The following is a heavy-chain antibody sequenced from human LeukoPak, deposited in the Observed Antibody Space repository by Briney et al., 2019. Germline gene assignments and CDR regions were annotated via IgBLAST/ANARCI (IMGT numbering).Heavy chain of an antibody. CDR3: ARDIVVVVAATNINEPPWFDP. CDR1: GFTFSNYW. CDR2: INSDGSSR. D-gene: IGHD2-15*01. J-gene: IGHJ5*02. Sequence: GGSLRLSCAASGFTFSNYWMHWVRQAPGKGLVWVSRINSDGSSRNYADSVKGRFTISRDNAKNTLYLQMNSLRAEDTAVYYCARDIVVVVAATNINEPPWFDPWGQGTLVTVSS. V-gene: IGHV3-74*01.